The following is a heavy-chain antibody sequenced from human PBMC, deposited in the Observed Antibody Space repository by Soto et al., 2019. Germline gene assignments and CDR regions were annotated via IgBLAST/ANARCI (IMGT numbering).Heavy chain of an antibody. V-gene: IGHV1-69*13. CDR1: GGTFSSYV. CDR2: IIPIFGTR. CDR3: LWARVNDTYNYYGMHV. D-gene: IGHD1-1*01. J-gene: IGHJ6*02. Sequence: SVKVSCKASGGTFSSYVISWVRQAPGQGLEWMGGIIPIFGTRNYAQKYQGRLTITADESTSTAYMELSSLRSEDTAVYYCLWARVNDTYNYYGMHVWGQGTTVTVSS.